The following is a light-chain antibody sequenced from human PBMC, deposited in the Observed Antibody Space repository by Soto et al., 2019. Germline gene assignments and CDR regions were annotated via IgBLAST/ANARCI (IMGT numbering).Light chain of an antibody. CDR2: DDS. CDR3: QVWDSSSDHYV. Sequence: SYELTQPPSVSVAPGQTARITCGGNNIGSKSVHWYQQKTGQAPVLVVYDDSERPSGIPERFSGSSSGKTATLTVSRVEAGDEADYYCQVWDSSSDHYVFGTGTKLTVL. J-gene: IGLJ1*01. V-gene: IGLV3-21*02. CDR1: NIGSKS.